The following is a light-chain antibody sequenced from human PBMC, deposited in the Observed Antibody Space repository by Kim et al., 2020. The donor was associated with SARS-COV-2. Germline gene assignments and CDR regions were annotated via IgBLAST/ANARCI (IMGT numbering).Light chain of an antibody. CDR2: GSS. J-gene: IGKJ1*01. CDR1: DTISSGR. V-gene: IGKV3-20*01. Sequence: SVRERPTVSCSASDTISSGRLNWYQQKPGQTPRLLIYGSSTRAAGVPDRFSGFGSAADFTLTINSVEPEDSGVFYCQHYGASVWTFGQGTKLEI. CDR3: QHYGASVWT.